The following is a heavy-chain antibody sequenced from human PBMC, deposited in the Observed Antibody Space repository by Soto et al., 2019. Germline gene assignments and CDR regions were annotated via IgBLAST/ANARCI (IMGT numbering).Heavy chain of an antibody. CDR2: IIPILGIA. Sequence: SVKVSCKASGGTFSSYTISWVRQAPGQGLEWMGRIIPILGIANYAQKFQGKVTITADKSTSTAYMELSSLRSEDTAVYYCARSRGVVVVVAATPLGWFDPWGQGTLVTVSS. D-gene: IGHD2-15*01. CDR1: GGTFSSYT. CDR3: ARSRGVVVVVAATPLGWFDP. V-gene: IGHV1-69*02. J-gene: IGHJ5*02.